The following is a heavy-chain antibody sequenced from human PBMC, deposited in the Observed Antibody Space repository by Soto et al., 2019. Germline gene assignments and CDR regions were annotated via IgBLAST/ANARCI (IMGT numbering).Heavy chain of an antibody. V-gene: IGHV1-69*08. CDR3: AREHGGYCSSTSCYYIPHLAD. Sequence: QVQLVQSGAEVKKPGSSVKVSCKASGGTFSSYTISWVRQAPGQGLEWMGRIIPILGIANYAQKFQGRVMITADKSTSTDYMELSSLRSEDTAVYYCAREHGGYCSSTSCYYIPHLADWGQGTLVTVSS. D-gene: IGHD2-2*01. CDR1: GGTFSSYT. J-gene: IGHJ4*02. CDR2: IIPILGIA.